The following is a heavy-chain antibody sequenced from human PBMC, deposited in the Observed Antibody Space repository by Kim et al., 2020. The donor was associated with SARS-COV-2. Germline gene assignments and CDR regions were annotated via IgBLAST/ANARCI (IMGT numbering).Heavy chain of an antibody. Sequence: SVKGRFTISRENAKNLFYLQMNSLGAEDAAVYYCARKAVPASFSGIDVWGRGTLVTVSS. J-gene: IGHJ2*01. V-gene: IGHV3-13*01. CDR3: ARKAVPASFSGIDV. D-gene: IGHD6-19*01.